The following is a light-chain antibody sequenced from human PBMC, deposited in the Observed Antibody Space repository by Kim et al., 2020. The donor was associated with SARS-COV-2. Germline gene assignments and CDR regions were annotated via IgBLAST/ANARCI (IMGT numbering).Light chain of an antibody. CDR3: SSYTSTSTLV. CDR1: SSDVGGYNY. V-gene: IGLV2-14*01. J-gene: IGLJ1*01. Sequence: QSALTQPASVSGSPGQSITISCTGTSSDVGGYNYVSWYQQHPGKAPKLMIYEVSYRPSGVSNRFFWYKSGNTASLTISGLQAEDEADYYCSSYTSTSTLVFGTGTKVTVL. CDR2: EVS.